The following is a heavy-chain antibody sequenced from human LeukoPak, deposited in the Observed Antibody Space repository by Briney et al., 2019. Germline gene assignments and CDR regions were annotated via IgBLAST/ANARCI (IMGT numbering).Heavy chain of an antibody. J-gene: IGHJ4*02. CDR2: FSGSGPST. Sequence: GRSLGLSCAASGFTFSSYAMSWVRQAPGKGLEWVSTFSGSGPSTYYADSVKGRFTISRDNAKNSLYLQMNSLRAEDTAVYYCASRSLIAAAGWGNFDYWGQGTLVTVSS. CDR1: GFTFSSYA. V-gene: IGHV3-23*01. CDR3: ASRSLIAAAGWGNFDY. D-gene: IGHD6-13*01.